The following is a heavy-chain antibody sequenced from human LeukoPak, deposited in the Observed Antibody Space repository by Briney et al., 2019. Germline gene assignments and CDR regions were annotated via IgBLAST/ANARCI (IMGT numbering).Heavy chain of an antibody. CDR3: ARSHDHLWGNYPDY. V-gene: IGHV4/OR15-8*01. CDR1: GGSIDSTNW. CDR2: IHHDGRI. Sequence: SETLSLTCDVSGGSIDSTNWWNWVRQPPGKGLKWIGEIHHDGRINYNPSLKSRVTLSVDKSKNQFSLRLNSVTAADTAMYYCARSHDHLWGNYPDYWGQGTLVTVSS. J-gene: IGHJ4*02. D-gene: IGHD3-16*02.